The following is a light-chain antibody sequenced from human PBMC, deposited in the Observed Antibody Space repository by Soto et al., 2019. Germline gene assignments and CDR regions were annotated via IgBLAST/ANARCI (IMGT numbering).Light chain of an antibody. CDR1: QSVYINS. Sequence: EVVLTQSPGTLSLSPGESATLSCRASQSVYINSLAWYQHKRGRAPRLLIYGASTRATAVPERFTGSGSGTDFALTSSRLAPEDAAVYSCQQYSVSPFTFGPGTKLDIK. CDR2: GAS. CDR3: QQYSVSPFT. J-gene: IGKJ3*01. V-gene: IGKV3-20*01.